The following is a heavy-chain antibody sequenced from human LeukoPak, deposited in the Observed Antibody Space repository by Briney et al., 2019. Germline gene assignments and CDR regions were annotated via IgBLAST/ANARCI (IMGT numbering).Heavy chain of an antibody. CDR2: ISAYNGNT. D-gene: IGHD5-18*01. Sequence: ASVKVSCKASGYTFTSYGISWVRQAPGQGLEWMGWISAYNGNTNYAQKLQGRVTMTRDMSTSTVYMELSSLRSEDTAVYYCARAEGTAMAPGGYYWGQGTLVTVSS. CDR3: ARAEGTAMAPGGYY. J-gene: IGHJ4*02. V-gene: IGHV1-18*01. CDR1: GYTFTSYG.